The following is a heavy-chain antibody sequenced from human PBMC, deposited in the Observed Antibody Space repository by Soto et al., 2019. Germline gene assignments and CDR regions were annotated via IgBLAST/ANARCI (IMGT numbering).Heavy chain of an antibody. D-gene: IGHD3-10*01. Sequence: EVPLVESGGGLVQPGGSLRLSCATSGFTFSDHYMEWVRQAPGKGLEWVGRSKSRPFSYTTEYAASVKGRFTISRDDSKSSLYLQMHGLKTEDTAVYYCVLWVRGVINYWGQGTLVTVSS. V-gene: IGHV3-72*01. CDR3: VLWVRGVINY. J-gene: IGHJ4*02. CDR1: GFTFSDHY. CDR2: SKSRPFSYTT.